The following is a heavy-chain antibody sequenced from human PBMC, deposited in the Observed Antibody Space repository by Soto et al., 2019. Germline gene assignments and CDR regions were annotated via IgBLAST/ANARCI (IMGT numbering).Heavy chain of an antibody. D-gene: IGHD4-17*01. J-gene: IGHJ4*02. Sequence: QVQLQESGPGLVKPSETLSLTCTVSGGSVSSGSYYWSWIRQPPGKGLKWIGYIYYSGSTNYNPSLKSRVTISVDTSKNQFSLKLSSVTAADTAVYYCARVGRTTVVTPPFDYWGQGTLVTVSS. CDR2: IYYSGST. CDR1: GGSVSSGSYY. CDR3: ARVGRTTVVTPPFDY. V-gene: IGHV4-61*01.